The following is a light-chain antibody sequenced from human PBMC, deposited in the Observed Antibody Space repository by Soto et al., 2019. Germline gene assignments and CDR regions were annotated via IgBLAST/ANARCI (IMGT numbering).Light chain of an antibody. Sequence: VITQYPLSRPVTLGQPTSISCRSNQRLVHSDGIAYFSWFQQRPGRSPRRLIYKVSNRDSGVAARFSGSGSGTDFALKISRVEAEDVGVYYCVQGTHWPITFGQGTRPEIK. V-gene: IGKV2-30*02. J-gene: IGKJ5*01. CDR1: QRLVHSDGIAY. CDR2: KVS. CDR3: VQGTHWPIT.